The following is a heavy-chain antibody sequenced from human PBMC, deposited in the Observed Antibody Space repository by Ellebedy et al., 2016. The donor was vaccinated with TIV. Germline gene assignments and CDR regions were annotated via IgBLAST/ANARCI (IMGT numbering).Heavy chain of an antibody. J-gene: IGHJ2*01. CDR2: ITGSGATT. CDR1: GFTFNKYP. V-gene: IGHV3-23*01. Sequence: GGSLRLXCATSGFTFNKYPMSWVRQAPGKGLEWVSGITGSGATTYFADFVEGRFTISRDNSKSTLYLQINSLRAEDTAVYFCAKDKSAVDWNPEWYFDLWGRGTLVSVSS. D-gene: IGHD1-1*01. CDR3: AKDKSAVDWNPEWYFDL.